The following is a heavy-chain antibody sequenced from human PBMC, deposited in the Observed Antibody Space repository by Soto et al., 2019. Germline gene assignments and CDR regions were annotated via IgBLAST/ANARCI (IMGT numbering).Heavy chain of an antibody. V-gene: IGHV3-23*01. D-gene: IGHD1-1*01. CDR1: GFTFSSYA. CDR2: IRGSGGST. Sequence: GESLKISCAASGFTFSSYALSWVRQAPGKGLEWVSAIRGSGGSTYYADSVKGRFTISRDNSKNTLYLQVNSLRAEDRAVYSCAKDLAGTWDYWGQGTLVTVSS. J-gene: IGHJ4*02. CDR3: AKDLAGTWDY.